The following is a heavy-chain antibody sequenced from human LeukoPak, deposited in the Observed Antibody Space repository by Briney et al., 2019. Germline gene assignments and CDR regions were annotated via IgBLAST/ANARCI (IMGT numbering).Heavy chain of an antibody. CDR3: ARAPAGHVLDF. V-gene: IGHV3-23*01. Sequence: PGGSLGLSCAASGFNFTSYAMSWVRQAPGKGLEWVSAISGSGGSTYYADSVKGRFTISRDNSKSTLFLQMNSLRAEDTAVYYCARAPAGHVLDFWGQGSLVTVSS. D-gene: IGHD6-6*01. J-gene: IGHJ4*02. CDR1: GFNFTSYA. CDR2: ISGSGGST.